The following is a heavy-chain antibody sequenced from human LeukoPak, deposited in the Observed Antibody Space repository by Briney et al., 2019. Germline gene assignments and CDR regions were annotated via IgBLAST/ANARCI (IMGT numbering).Heavy chain of an antibody. D-gene: IGHD2-21*02. CDR3: ASRNQYCGGDCFWAFDI. CDR1: GFTFSRYS. J-gene: IGHJ3*02. CDR2: ISSSGSYI. V-gene: IGHV3-21*01. Sequence: GGSLRLSCGASGFTFSRYSMNWVRQAPGKGLEWVSSISSSGSYIYYANSVKGRFTISRDNAKNSPYLQMNSLRAEDTAVYYCASRNQYCGGDCFWAFDIWGRGTMVTVSS.